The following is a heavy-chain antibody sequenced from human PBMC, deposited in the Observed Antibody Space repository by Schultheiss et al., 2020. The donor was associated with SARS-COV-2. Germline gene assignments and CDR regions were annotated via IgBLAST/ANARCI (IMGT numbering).Heavy chain of an antibody. V-gene: IGHV4-59*08. J-gene: IGHJ3*02. D-gene: IGHD3-10*01. CDR2: INHRGST. CDR1: GGSIRSHY. CDR3: ARRSKGGVVWFGEKRSYAFDI. Sequence: SETLSLTCTVSGGSIRSHYWSWIRQPPGKGLEWIGEINHRGSTNYNPSLKSRVAISVDTSKNQFSRKLSSVTAADTAVYYCARRSKGGVVWFGEKRSYAFDIWDQGTMVTVSS.